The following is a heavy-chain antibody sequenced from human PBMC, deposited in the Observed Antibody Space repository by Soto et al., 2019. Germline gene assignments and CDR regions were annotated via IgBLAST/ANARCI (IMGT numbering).Heavy chain of an antibody. CDR2: IYPGDSDT. Sequence: GESLKISCKGSGYSFTSYWIGWVRQMPGKGLEWMGIIYPGDSDTRYSPSFQGQVTISADKSISTAYLQWSSLKASDTAVYYCARDRGVVVPAVIRYYYYYGMDVWGQGTTVTVSS. J-gene: IGHJ6*02. V-gene: IGHV5-51*01. D-gene: IGHD2-2*01. CDR1: GYSFTSYW. CDR3: ARDRGVVVPAVIRYYYYYGMDV.